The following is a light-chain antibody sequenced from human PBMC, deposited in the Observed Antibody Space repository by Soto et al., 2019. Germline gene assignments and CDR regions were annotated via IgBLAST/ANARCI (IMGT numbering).Light chain of an antibody. J-gene: IGKJ1*01. Sequence: IVLTQSPGTLSLSPVERTTLSXRASQSVSSNFLDWYQQKPGQAPRLXIYGAYSRATGIQDRFSGSGSGTDFTLTISRLEPEDFAVYYCKQYETSPRTFGQGTKVDI. V-gene: IGKV3-20*01. CDR1: QSVSSNF. CDR3: KQYETSPRT. CDR2: GAY.